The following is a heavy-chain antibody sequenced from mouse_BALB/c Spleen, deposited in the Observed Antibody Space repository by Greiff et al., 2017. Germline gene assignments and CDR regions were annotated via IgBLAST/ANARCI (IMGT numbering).Heavy chain of an antibody. CDR1: GFTFSSYA. D-gene: IGHD1-1*01. V-gene: IGHV5-9-4*01. CDR3: ARDYGSSYGYWYFDV. J-gene: IGHJ1*01. Sequence: EVQLQESGGGLVKPGGSLKLSCAASGFTFSSYAMSWVRQSPEKRLEWVAEISSGGSYTYYPDTVTGRFTISRDNAKNTLYLEMSSLRSEDTAMYYCARDYGSSYGYWYFDVWGAGTTVTVSS. CDR2: ISSGGSYT.